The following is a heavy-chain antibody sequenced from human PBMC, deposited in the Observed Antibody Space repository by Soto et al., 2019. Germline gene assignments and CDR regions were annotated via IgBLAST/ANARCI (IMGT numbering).Heavy chain of an antibody. CDR1: GYSFSAYS. CDR3: ARDVFCGGAPACRAMDV. J-gene: IGHJ6*02. D-gene: IGHD2-21*01. Sequence: QVVLVQSGGEVKKPGASVKVSCKASGYSFSAYSITWVRQAPGQGLEWMGRISGYNGNTNYARTLRGRLTLTTDTSTSTAYMELRSLTSDDTAVYYCARDVFCGGAPACRAMDVWGQGTTVTVSS. V-gene: IGHV1-18*04. CDR2: ISGYNGNT.